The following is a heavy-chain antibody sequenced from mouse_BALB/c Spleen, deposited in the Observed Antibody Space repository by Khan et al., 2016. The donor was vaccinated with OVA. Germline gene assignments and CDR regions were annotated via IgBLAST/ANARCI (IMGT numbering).Heavy chain of an antibody. CDR2: ISYSGTT. Sequence: EVQLQESGPGLVKPSQSLSLTCTVTGYSITSNYAWNWIRQFPGNKLEWMGYISYSGTTSYNPPLKSRIIIHRATTKNKFFLQLNSVTNEDTATYYCARTNYYGYTMDYWGQGTSVTVSS. CDR3: ARTNYYGYTMDY. V-gene: IGHV3-2*02. D-gene: IGHD1-1*01. CDR1: GYSITSNYA. J-gene: IGHJ4*01.